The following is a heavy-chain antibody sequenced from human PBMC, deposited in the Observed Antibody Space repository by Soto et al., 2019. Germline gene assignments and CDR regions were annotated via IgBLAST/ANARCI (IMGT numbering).Heavy chain of an antibody. J-gene: IGHJ4*02. Sequence: SETLSLTCTVSGGSISSYYWSWIRQPPGKGLEWIGYIYYSGSTNYNPSLKSRVTISVDTSKNQFSLKLSSVTAAETAVYYCAKSYSGYDPYYFDYWGQGTLVTVSS. V-gene: IGHV4-59*01. D-gene: IGHD5-12*01. CDR3: AKSYSGYDPYYFDY. CDR1: GGSISSYY. CDR2: IYYSGST.